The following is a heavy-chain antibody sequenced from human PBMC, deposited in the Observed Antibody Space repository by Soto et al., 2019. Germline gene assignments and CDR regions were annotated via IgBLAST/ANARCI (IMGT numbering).Heavy chain of an antibody. CDR2: ISWNSGSI. CDR3: ARRARPDFYYMDV. J-gene: IGHJ6*03. V-gene: IGHV3-9*01. D-gene: IGHD6-6*01. Sequence: PGGPLRLSCAASGFTFDDYAMHWVRQAPGKGLEWVSGISWNSGSIGYADSVKGRFTISRDNAKNSLYLQMNSLRAEDTALYYCARRARPDFYYMDVWGKGTTVTVSS. CDR1: GFTFDDYA.